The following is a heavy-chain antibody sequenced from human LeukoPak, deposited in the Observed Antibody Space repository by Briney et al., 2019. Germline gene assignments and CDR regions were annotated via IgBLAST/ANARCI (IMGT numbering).Heavy chain of an antibody. J-gene: IGHJ4*02. CDR3: ARGRGSTGAVKYYFDY. CDR1: GGSISSGDYY. V-gene: IGHV4-30-4*08. CDR2: IYYSGST. Sequence: SETLSLTCTVSGGSISSGDYYWRWIRQPPGEGLEWIGYIYYSGSTYYNPSLKSRVTMSVDTSKNQFSLKLSSVTAADTAVYYCARGRGSTGAVKYYFDYWGQGTLVTVSS. D-gene: IGHD3-10*01.